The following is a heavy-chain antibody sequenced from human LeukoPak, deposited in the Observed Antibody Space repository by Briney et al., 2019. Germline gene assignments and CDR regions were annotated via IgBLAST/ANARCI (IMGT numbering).Heavy chain of an antibody. CDR3: ARGKDYGYLNY. J-gene: IGHJ4*02. D-gene: IGHD4-17*01. V-gene: IGHV3-74*01. CDR1: GVTFSSDW. CDR2: INSDGGST. Sequence: PVGSPRLSCAASGVTFSSDWMHWVRQAPGKGLVCVSRINSDGGSTAYADSVKGRFTISTDNAKNTLYLQMTSLRAEDTAVYYCARGKDYGYLNYWGQGTLVTVSS.